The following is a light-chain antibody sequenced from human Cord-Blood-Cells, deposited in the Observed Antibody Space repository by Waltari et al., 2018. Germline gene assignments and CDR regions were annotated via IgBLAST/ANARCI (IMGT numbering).Light chain of an antibody. J-gene: IGKJ4*01. V-gene: IGKV2D-29*02. CDR2: EVS. Sequence: DIVMTQTPLSLSVTPGQPASISCKSSQSLLHSDGTTYLYWYLQKPGQSPQLLIYEVSNLFSGVPDRFSGSGSGTDFTLKISRVEAEDVGVYYCMQSIQLPLTFGGGTKVEIK. CDR3: MQSIQLPLT. CDR1: QSLLHSDGTTY.